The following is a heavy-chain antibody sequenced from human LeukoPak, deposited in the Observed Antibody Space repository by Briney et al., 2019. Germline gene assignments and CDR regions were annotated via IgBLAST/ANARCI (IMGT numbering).Heavy chain of an antibody. D-gene: IGHD6-13*01. CDR1: GFFFSDYY. CDR3: VRGFWYRFDN. Sequence: AGSLTLSCAASGFFFSDYYMSWIRQAPGKGLEFVSYISSDGTANYYADSVKGRFTISGDNAQNSVYLEMTNLRAEDTAVYYCVRGFWYRFDNWGQGTVVTVSS. V-gene: IGHV3-11*04. CDR2: ISSDGTAN. J-gene: IGHJ4*02.